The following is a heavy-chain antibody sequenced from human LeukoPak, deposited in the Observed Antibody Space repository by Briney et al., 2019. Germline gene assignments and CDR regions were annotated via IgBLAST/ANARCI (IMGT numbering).Heavy chain of an antibody. V-gene: IGHV1-8*02. CDR3: ARGGNYYDFWSGYYTLHSRYGMDV. J-gene: IGHJ6*02. D-gene: IGHD3-3*01. CDR1: GYTFTSYG. CDR2: MNPNSGNT. Sequence: ASVKVSCKASGYTFTSYGISWVRQATGQGLEWMGWMNPNSGNTGYAQKFQGRVTMTRNTSISTAYMELSSLRSEDTAVYYCARGGNYYDFWSGYYTLHSRYGMDVWGQGTTVTVSS.